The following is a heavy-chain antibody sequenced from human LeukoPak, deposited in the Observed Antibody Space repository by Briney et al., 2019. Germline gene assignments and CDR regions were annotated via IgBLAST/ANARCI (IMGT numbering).Heavy chain of an antibody. CDR2: ISAYNGNT. D-gene: IGHD5/OR15-5a*01. J-gene: IGHJ5*02. Sequence: ASVKVSCKASGYTFTSYGISWVRQAPVQGLEWMGWISAYNGNTNYAQKLQGRVTMTTDTSTSTAYMELRSLRSDDTAVYYCARDGSDQCLISWFDPWGQGTLVTVSS. V-gene: IGHV1-18*01. CDR1: GYTFTSYG. CDR3: ARDGSDQCLISWFDP.